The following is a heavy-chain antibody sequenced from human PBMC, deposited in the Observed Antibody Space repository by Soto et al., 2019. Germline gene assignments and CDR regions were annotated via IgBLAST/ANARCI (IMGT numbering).Heavy chain of an antibody. J-gene: IGHJ4*02. CDR3: ARGPGSSSSGRLDY. V-gene: IGHV1-2*04. Sequence: ASVKVSCKASGYTFTGYYMHWVRQAPGQGLEWMGWINPNSGGTNYAQKFQGWVTMTRDTSISTACMELSRLRSDDTAVYYCARGPGSSSSGRLDYWGQGTLVTVSS. CDR1: GYTFTGYY. D-gene: IGHD6-6*01. CDR2: INPNSGGT.